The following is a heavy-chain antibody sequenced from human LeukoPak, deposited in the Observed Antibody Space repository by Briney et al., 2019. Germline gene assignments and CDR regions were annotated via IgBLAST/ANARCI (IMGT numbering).Heavy chain of an antibody. Sequence: GGSLRLSCTPSGFTFSSHAMSWIRQAPGKGLEWVSYISSSGSTIYYADSVKGRFTISRDNAKNSLYLQMNSLRAEDTAVYYCARSYSGYDQSDYWGQGTLVTVSS. V-gene: IGHV3-48*04. CDR3: ARSYSGYDQSDY. CDR1: GFTFSSHA. CDR2: ISSSGSTI. J-gene: IGHJ4*02. D-gene: IGHD5-12*01.